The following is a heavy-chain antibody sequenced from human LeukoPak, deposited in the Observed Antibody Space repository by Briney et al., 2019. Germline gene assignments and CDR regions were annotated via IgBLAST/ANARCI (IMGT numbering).Heavy chain of an antibody. CDR3: ARAGEEVY. CDR1: GYTFTGYY. V-gene: IGHV1-8*02. D-gene: IGHD6-19*01. J-gene: IGHJ4*02. Sequence: RASVKVSCKASGYTFTGYYMHWARQAPGQGLEWMGWMNPNSGNTGYAQKFQGRVTMTRNTSISTAYMELSSLRSEDTAVYYCARAGEEVYWGQGTLVTVSS. CDR2: MNPNSGNT.